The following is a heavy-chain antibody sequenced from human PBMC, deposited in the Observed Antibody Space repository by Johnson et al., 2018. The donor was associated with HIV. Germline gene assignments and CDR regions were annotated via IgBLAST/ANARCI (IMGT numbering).Heavy chain of an antibody. Sequence: QVKLVESGGGVVQPGGSLRLSCAASEFILSNYAMHWVRQAPGKGLEWVAFIRYDGSNKYYADSVKGRFTISRDNSKNTLYLQMNSLRAEDTAVYYCAKDGAWGADAFDIWGQGTMVTVSS. V-gene: IGHV3-30*02. CDR3: AKDGAWGADAFDI. D-gene: IGHD3-16*01. J-gene: IGHJ3*02. CDR1: EFILSNYA. CDR2: IRYDGSNK.